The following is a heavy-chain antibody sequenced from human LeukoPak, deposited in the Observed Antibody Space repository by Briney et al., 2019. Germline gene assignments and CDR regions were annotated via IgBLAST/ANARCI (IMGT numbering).Heavy chain of an antibody. J-gene: IGHJ3*02. Sequence: GGSLRLSCAASGFTFSSYSMNWVRQAPGKGLEWVSSISSSSSYIYYADSVKGRFTISRDNAKNSLYLQMNSLRAEDTAVYYCARDKSVAYYYDSSGYGAFDIWGQGTMVTVSS. CDR1: GFTFSSYS. CDR3: ARDKSVAYYYDSSGYGAFDI. CDR2: ISSSSSYI. V-gene: IGHV3-21*01. D-gene: IGHD3-22*01.